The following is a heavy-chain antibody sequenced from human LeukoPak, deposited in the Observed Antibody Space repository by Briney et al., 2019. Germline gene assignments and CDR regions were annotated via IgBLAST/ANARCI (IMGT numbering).Heavy chain of an antibody. D-gene: IGHD6-13*01. Sequence: SVKVSCKASGGTFTSYAISWVRQAPGQGLEWMGGIIPIFGAANYAQKFQGRVTITADKSTSTAYMELSSLRSEDTAVYYCARGRAAAAAEYYYYYYMDVWGKGTTVTVSS. CDR2: IIPIFGAA. CDR1: GGTFTSYA. J-gene: IGHJ6*03. V-gene: IGHV1-69*06. CDR3: ARGRAAAAAEYYYYYYMDV.